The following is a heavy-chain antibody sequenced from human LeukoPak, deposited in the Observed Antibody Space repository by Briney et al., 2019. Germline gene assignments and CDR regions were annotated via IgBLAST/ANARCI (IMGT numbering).Heavy chain of an antibody. D-gene: IGHD2-15*01. Sequence: QPGGSLRLSCAASGFTFGSYAMSWVRQAPGKGLEWVSALSGSGGSTYYADSVRGRFTISRDNSKNTLFLQMNSLKAEDTAVYYCAKDRLDIVPTRFYCWGQGTLVTVSS. CDR1: GFTFGSYA. CDR3: AKDRLDIVPTRFYC. J-gene: IGHJ4*02. CDR2: LSGSGGST. V-gene: IGHV3-23*01.